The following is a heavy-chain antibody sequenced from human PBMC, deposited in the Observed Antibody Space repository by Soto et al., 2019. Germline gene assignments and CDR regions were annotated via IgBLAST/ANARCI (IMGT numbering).Heavy chain of an antibody. CDR2: ISSSGSTI. Sequence: EVQLVESGGGLVQPGGSLRLSCAASGFTFSSYEMNWVRQAPGKGLEWVSYISSSGSTIYYADSVKGRFTISRDNAKNSLYLQMNSLRAEDTAVYYCASQKELAPRDYYGSGRSYLSGMDVWGQGTTVTVSS. D-gene: IGHD3-10*01. J-gene: IGHJ6*02. V-gene: IGHV3-48*03. CDR1: GFTFSSYE. CDR3: ASQKELAPRDYYGSGRSYLSGMDV.